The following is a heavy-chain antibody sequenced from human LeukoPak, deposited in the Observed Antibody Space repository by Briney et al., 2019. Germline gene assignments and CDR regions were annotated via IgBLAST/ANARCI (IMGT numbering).Heavy chain of an antibody. CDR1: GFTFSSYE. CDR3: ARDPYYYESSRYYLSWDYYHGMDV. CDR2: ISSSGSTI. D-gene: IGHD3-22*01. V-gene: IGHV3-48*03. Sequence: PGGSLRLSCAASGFTFSSYEMNWVRQAPGKGLEWVSYISSSGSTIYYADSVKGRFTISRDNAKNSLYLQMNSLSAEDTAVYYCARDPYYYESSRYYLSWDYYHGMDVWGQGTLVTVSS. J-gene: IGHJ6*02.